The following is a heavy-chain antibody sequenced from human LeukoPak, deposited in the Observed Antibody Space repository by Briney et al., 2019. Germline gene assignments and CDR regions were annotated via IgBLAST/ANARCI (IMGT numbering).Heavy chain of an antibody. CDR1: GYTFTGYY. J-gene: IGHJ6*03. Sequence: GASVKVSCKASGYTFTGYYMHWVRQAPGQGLEWMGRINPNSGGTNYAQKFQGRVTMTRDTSISTAYMELSRLRSDDTAVYYCARGWSGSYYSHYYYYMDVWGKGTMVTVSS. CDR2: INPNSGGT. CDR3: ARGWSGSYYSHYYYYMDV. D-gene: IGHD1-26*01. V-gene: IGHV1-2*06.